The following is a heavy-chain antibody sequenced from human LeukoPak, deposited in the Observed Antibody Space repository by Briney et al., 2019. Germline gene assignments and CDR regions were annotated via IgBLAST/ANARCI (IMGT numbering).Heavy chain of an antibody. Sequence: SETLSLTCAVSGGSISSTNWWSWVRQPPGKGLEWIGEIYHSGSTNYSPSLKSRVTISVDKSKNEFFLKLTSVTAADTAVYFCARGGSGSYVVDPWGQGTLVIVSS. CDR2: IYHSGST. CDR1: GGSISSTNW. CDR3: ARGGSGSYVVDP. V-gene: IGHV4-4*02. D-gene: IGHD3-10*01. J-gene: IGHJ5*02.